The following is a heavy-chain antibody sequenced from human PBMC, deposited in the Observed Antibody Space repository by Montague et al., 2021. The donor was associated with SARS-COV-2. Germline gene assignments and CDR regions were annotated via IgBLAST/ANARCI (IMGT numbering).Heavy chain of an antibody. Sequence: SETLSLTCSVSGFSISSGYYWGWIRQTPGERLEWIGSRYQNGATYYSPSLKRPVTILLDTSTNQFSLRLTSVTAAATAVYYCARSGVVIFDFYYFDSWGQGTLVTVSS. CDR2: RYQNGAT. J-gene: IGHJ4*02. CDR1: GFSISSGYY. CDR3: ARSGVVIFDFYYFDS. V-gene: IGHV4-38-2*02. D-gene: IGHD3-22*01.